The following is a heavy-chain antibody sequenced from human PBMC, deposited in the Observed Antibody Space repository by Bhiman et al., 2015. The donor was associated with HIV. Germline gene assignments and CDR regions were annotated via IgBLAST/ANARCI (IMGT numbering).Heavy chain of an antibody. Sequence: EVQLVESGGGLVKPGGSLRLSCTGSGFSLSTYTMNWVRQAPGKGLEWVSSISSSSSYIYYADSVKGRFTISRDNAKNSLYLQMNSLRAEDTAVYYCAREPGGTTQGRFDYWGQGTLVTVSS. J-gene: IGHJ4*02. CDR3: AREPGGTTQGRFDY. CDR1: GFSLSTYT. D-gene: IGHD1-7*01. V-gene: IGHV3-21*03. CDR2: ISSSSSYI.